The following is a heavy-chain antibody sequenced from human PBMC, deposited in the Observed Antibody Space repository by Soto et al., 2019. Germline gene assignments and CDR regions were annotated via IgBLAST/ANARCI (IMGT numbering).Heavy chain of an antibody. J-gene: IGHJ3*01. V-gene: IGHV3-30*18. Sequence: QVHLVESGGGVVQPGRSLRLSCVASGFSFSDSGMHWVRQAPGKGLEWVAAISYDGSNKYYADSVNDRFTISRDNSKNTLAPQMNSLRGEEKAGYYFAKSSRYLFWSSCAPEAFDVWGQGTLVSVSS. D-gene: IGHD3-3*01. CDR3: AKSSRYLFWSSCAPEAFDV. CDR1: GFSFSDSG. CDR2: ISYDGSNK.